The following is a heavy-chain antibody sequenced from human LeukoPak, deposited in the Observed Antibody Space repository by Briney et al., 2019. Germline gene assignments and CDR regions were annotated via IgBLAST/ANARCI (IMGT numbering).Heavy chain of an antibody. CDR2: IYYSGST. Sequence: SETLSLTCTVSGGSISSYYWSWIRQPPGKGLEWIGYIYYSGSTNYNPSLKSRVTISVDTSKSQFSLKLSSVTAADTAVYYCASSYGYYFDYWGRGTLVTVSS. D-gene: IGHD5-18*01. V-gene: IGHV4-59*01. CDR3: ASSYGYYFDY. CDR1: GGSISSYY. J-gene: IGHJ4*02.